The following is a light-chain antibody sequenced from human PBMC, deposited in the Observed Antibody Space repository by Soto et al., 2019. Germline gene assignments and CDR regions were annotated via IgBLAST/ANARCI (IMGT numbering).Light chain of an antibody. CDR3: RQYNSYLWT. V-gene: IGKV1-5*01. Sequence: DIQMTQSPSTLSASVGDRVTITCRASQSISSWLAWYQQKPGKAPKLLIYDASSLDSGVPSRFSGSGSGTEFTLTISSLQPDDFATYYCRQYNSYLWTFGQGTKMEIK. J-gene: IGKJ1*01. CDR1: QSISSW. CDR2: DAS.